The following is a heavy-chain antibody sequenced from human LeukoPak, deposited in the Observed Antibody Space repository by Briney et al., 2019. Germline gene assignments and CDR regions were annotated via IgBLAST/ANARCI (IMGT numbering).Heavy chain of an antibody. J-gene: IGHJ4*02. Sequence: GGSLRLSCAASGFTFSNFGMNWVRQAPGEGLEWVSYISSISSTIYYADSVNGRFTISRDNARNSLSLPLNSLRAQATAVYYCAGSAFDYWGQGTLVTVSS. CDR3: AGSAFDY. CDR2: ISSISSTI. CDR1: GFTFSNFG. V-gene: IGHV3-48*01.